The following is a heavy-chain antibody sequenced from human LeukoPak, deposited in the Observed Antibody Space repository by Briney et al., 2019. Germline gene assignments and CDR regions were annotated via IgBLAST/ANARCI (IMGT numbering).Heavy chain of an antibody. CDR3: ARLLYTGSYYNFDY. D-gene: IGHD1-26*01. V-gene: IGHV1-2*02. Sequence: ASVTVSCKASEYTFTGYFIHWVRQAPGQGLEWMGWISPNSGDTNYAQKFQGRVTMTRDTSISTVYMELSRLRSDDTAVYYCARLLYTGSYYNFDYWGQGTLVTVSS. CDR1: EYTFTGYF. J-gene: IGHJ4*02. CDR2: ISPNSGDT.